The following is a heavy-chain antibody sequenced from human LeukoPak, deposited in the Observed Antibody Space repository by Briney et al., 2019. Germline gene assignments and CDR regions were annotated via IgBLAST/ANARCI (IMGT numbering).Heavy chain of an antibody. CDR3: AKDYGDFEGLVDY. CDR1: GFTFSNYA. CDR2: LGASGSNT. V-gene: IGHV3-23*01. J-gene: IGHJ4*02. Sequence: GGSLRLSCAASGFTFSNYAMSWVRQAPGKGLEWVSTLGASGSNTYYADSVKGRFTISRDNSKNTLYLQMNSLRAEDTAVYYCAKDYGDFEGLVDYWGQGTLVTVSS. D-gene: IGHD4-17*01.